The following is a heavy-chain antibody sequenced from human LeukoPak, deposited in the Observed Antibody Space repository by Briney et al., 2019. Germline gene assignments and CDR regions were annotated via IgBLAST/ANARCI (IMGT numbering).Heavy chain of an antibody. D-gene: IGHD6-19*01. V-gene: IGHV4-31*03. CDR2: IYYSGST. CDR3: ARDGGYSSPSPPIDY. Sequence: SETLSLICTVSGGSISSGGYYWSWIRQHPGKGLEWIGYIYYSGSTYYNPSLKSRVTISVDTSKNQFSLKLSSVTAADTAVYYCARDGGYSSPSPPIDYWGQGTLVTVSS. J-gene: IGHJ4*02. CDR1: GGSISSGGYY.